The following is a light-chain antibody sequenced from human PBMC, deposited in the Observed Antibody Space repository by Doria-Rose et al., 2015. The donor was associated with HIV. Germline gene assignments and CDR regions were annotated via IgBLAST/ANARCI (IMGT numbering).Light chain of an antibody. CDR2: KAS. CDR3: QQYNSYSPST. Sequence: DIRMTQSPSTLSASVGDRVSITCRASQTVSGWLAWYQQKPEKAPKLLIYKASTLENGVPSRFSGSGSGTEFALTISSLQPDDFATYYCQQYNSYSPSTFGQGTKVEIK. CDR1: QTVSGW. V-gene: IGKV1-5*03. J-gene: IGKJ1*01.